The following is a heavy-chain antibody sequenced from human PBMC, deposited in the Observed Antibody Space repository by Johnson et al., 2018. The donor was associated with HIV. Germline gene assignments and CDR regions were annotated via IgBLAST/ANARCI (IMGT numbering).Heavy chain of an antibody. J-gene: IGHJ3*02. V-gene: IGHV3-20*04. D-gene: IGHD3-16*01. CDR3: ARGRLGDPFPGAFDI. CDR2: INWNGGST. Sequence: MLLVESGGGVVQPGRSLRLSCAASGFTFSSYWMSWVRQAPGKGLEWVSGINWNGGSTGYADSVKGRFTISRDNAKNSLYLQMNSLRAEDTALYYCARGRLGDPFPGAFDIWGQGTMVTVSS. CDR1: GFTFSSYW.